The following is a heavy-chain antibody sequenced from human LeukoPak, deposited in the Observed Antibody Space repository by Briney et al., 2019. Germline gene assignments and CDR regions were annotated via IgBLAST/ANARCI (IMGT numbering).Heavy chain of an antibody. CDR1: GFTFSNFA. V-gene: IGHV3-48*02. J-gene: IGHJ4*02. CDR3: AKAKGYYDSSGYPVIFDY. Sequence: TGGSLRLSCAASGFTFSNFAMTWVRQAPGKGPEWVSYISGSSRTIYYADSVKGRFTISRDNAKNSLYLQMNSLRDEDTAVYYCAKAKGYYDSSGYPVIFDYWGQGTLVTVSS. CDR2: ISGSSRTI. D-gene: IGHD3-22*01.